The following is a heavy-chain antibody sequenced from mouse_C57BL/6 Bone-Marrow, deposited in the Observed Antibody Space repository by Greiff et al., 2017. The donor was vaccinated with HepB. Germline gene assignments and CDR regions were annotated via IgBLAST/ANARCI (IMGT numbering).Heavy chain of an antibody. Sequence: EVMLVESGEGLVKPGGSLKLSCAASGFTFSSYAMSWVRQTPEKRLEWVAYISSGGDYIYYADTVKGRFTISRDNARNTLYLQMSSLKSEDTAMYYCTRGTSLYHYYAMDYWGQGTSVTVSS. V-gene: IGHV5-9-1*02. D-gene: IGHD2-1*01. CDR1: GFTFSSYA. CDR2: ISSGGDYI. J-gene: IGHJ4*01. CDR3: TRGTSLYHYYAMDY.